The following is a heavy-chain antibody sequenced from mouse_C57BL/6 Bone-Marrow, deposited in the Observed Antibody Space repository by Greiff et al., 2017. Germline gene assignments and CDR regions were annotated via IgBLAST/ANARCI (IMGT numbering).Heavy chain of an antibody. Sequence: VQLQQSGAELVRPGASVKLSCKASGYTFTDYYINWVKQRPGQGLEWIARIYPGSGNTYYNEKFKGKATLTAEKSSSTAYMQLSSLTSEDSAVYFCARSTTVVEPFYWYFDGWGTGTTVTVSS. D-gene: IGHD1-1*01. V-gene: IGHV1-76*01. CDR2: IYPGSGNT. J-gene: IGHJ1*03. CDR1: GYTFTDYY. CDR3: ARSTTVVEPFYWYFDG.